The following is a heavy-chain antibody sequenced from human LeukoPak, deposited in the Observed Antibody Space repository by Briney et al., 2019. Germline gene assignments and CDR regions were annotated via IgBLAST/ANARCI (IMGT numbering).Heavy chain of an antibody. CDR3: ARGDIVVVVAATRLGNWFDP. J-gene: IGHJ5*02. CDR2: IYYSGST. V-gene: IGHV4-39*07. Sequence: SETLSLTCTVSGGSISGSSYYWGWIRQPPGKGLEWIGSIYYSGSTYYNPSLKSRVTISVDTSKNQFSLKLSSVTAADTAVYYCARGDIVVVVAATRLGNWFDPWGQGTLVTVSS. CDR1: GGSISGSSYY. D-gene: IGHD2-15*01.